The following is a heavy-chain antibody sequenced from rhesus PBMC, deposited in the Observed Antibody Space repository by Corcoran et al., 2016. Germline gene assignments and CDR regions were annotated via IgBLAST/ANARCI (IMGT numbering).Heavy chain of an antibody. D-gene: IGHD5-24*01. Sequence: QVQLQESGPGVMKPSETLSLTCAVSGGSISDSYRWSWIRQPPGKGLEWIGYIYGSRTSTNANPPRKSRVTISKATAKNQFALKLSSVTAADTAVYYCARDMGGYIAYVDYWGQGVLVTGSS. CDR3: ARDMGGYIAYVDY. CDR1: GGSISDSYR. V-gene: IGHV4S10*01. CDR2: IYGSRTST. J-gene: IGHJ4*01.